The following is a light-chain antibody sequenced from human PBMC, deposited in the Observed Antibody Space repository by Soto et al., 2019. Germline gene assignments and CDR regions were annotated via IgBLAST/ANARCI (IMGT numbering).Light chain of an antibody. V-gene: IGKV1-5*01. CDR1: QSINNW. CDR3: QQYNTYSYT. J-gene: IGKJ2*01. CDR2: DAS. Sequence: DIQMTQSPSTLSASVGDRVTITCRASQSINNWLAWYQQKPGKAPKLLIYDASSLESGVPSRFSGSGSGTEFTLTISILQPDDFAAYYCQQYNTYSYTFGQATNLEIK.